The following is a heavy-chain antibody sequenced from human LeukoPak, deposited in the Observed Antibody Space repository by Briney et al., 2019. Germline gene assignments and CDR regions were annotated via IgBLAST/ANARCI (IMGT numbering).Heavy chain of an antibody. CDR3: GRDMDA. D-gene: IGHD3-10*01. CDR2: IKPDGGQK. V-gene: IGHV3-7*01. J-gene: IGHJ6*02. Sequence: GGSLRLSCAASGITFSTYWMNWVRRAPGKGLEWVANIKPDGGQKYYVDSVKGRFTISRDSAKNLLYLQMNSLRVEDTAVYYCGRDMDAWGQGTTVSVSS. CDR1: GITFSTYW.